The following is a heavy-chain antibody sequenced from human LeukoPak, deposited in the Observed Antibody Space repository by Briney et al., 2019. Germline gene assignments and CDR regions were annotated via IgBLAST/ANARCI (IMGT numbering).Heavy chain of an antibody. D-gene: IGHD3-22*01. Sequence: GGSLRLSSAASGFTFDDYAMHWVRPAPGKGLEWVSGISWNSGNIGYADSVKGRFTISRDNAKNSLYLQMNSLRAEDTAFYYCAKDIAYDSSGGFDYWGQGTLVTVSS. CDR1: GFTFDDYA. V-gene: IGHV3-9*01. J-gene: IGHJ4*02. CDR2: ISWNSGNI. CDR3: AKDIAYDSSGGFDY.